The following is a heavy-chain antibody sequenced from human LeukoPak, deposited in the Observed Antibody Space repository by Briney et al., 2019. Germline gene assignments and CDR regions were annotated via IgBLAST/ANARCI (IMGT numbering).Heavy chain of an antibody. J-gene: IGHJ5*02. D-gene: IGHD4-17*01. CDR3: PRHLAHGDYNWFDP. V-gene: IGHV3-53*04. CDR1: GFTVSSNY. Sequence: PGGSLRLSCAASGFTVSSNYMSWVRQAPGKGLEWVSVIYSGGSTYYADSVKGRFTISRHNSKNTLYLQMNSLRAKDTPVYNCPRHLAHGDYNWFDPWGKGTLVTVSS. CDR2: IYSGGST.